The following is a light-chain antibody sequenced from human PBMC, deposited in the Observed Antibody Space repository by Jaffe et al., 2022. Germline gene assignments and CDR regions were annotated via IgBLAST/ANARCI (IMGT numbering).Light chain of an antibody. CDR1: QSVMSY. J-gene: IGKJ4*01. CDR3: QQRSNWPPSLT. CDR2: DTS. V-gene: IGKV3-11*01. Sequence: EIVLTQSPATLSLSPGERATLSCRASQSVMSYLAWYQQKPGQAPRLLIYDTSTRATGIPARFSGSGFGSDFTLTISSLEPEDFAVYYCQQRSNWPPSLTFGGGTKVEIK.